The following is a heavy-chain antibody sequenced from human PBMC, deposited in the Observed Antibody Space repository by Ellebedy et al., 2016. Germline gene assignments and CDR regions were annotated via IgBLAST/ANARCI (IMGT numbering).Heavy chain of an antibody. Sequence: GGSLRLSCAASGFTFSSSAMSWVRQAPGKGLEWVSTVTGSGDTTFYADSVTGRFSISRDNSNNTMFLQMSGLRAGDTAAYYCAKTRDYHDFVVSPTARYWYFDVWGRGALVTVSS. CDR1: GFTFSSSA. CDR2: VTGSGDTT. D-gene: IGHD3-22*01. V-gene: IGHV3-23*01. J-gene: IGHJ2*01. CDR3: AKTRDYHDFVVSPTARYWYFDV.